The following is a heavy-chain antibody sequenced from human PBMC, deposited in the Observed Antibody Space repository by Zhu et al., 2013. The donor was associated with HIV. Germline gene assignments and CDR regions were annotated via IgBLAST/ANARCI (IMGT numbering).Heavy chain of an antibody. CDR1: GGTFSSYA. J-gene: IGHJ6*03. V-gene: IGHV1-69*01. D-gene: IGHD6-19*01. Sequence: QVQLVQSGAEVKKPGSSVKVSCKASGGTFSSYAISWVRQAPGQGLEWMGGIIPIFGTANYAQKFQGRVTITADESTSTAYMELSSLRSEDTAVYYCARDLAVAGTFSYYYYMNVWGKGTTVTVSS. CDR2: IIPIFGTA. CDR3: ARDLAVAGTFSYYYYMNV.